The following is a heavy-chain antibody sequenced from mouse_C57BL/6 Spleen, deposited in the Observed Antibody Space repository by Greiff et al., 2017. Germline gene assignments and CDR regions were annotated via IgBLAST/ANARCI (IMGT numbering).Heavy chain of an antibody. CDR1: GYTFTSYW. CDR2: INPSNGGT. Sequence: QVQLKESGTELVKPGASVKLSCKASGYTFTSYWMHWVKQRPGQGLEWIGNINPSNGGTNYNEKFKSKATLTVDKSSSTAYMQLSSLTSEDSAVYYCARKGLLGYFDYWGQGTTLTVSS. D-gene: IGHD2-3*01. V-gene: IGHV1-53*01. J-gene: IGHJ2*01. CDR3: ARKGLLGYFDY.